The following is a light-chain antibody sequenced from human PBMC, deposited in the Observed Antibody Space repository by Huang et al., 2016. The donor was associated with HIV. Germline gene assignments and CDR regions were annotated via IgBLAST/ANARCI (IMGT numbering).Light chain of an antibody. V-gene: IGKV1-33*01. CDR1: QGIRKY. CDR3: QQSATLPPT. J-gene: IGKJ3*01. CDR2: ETS. Sequence: DIQMTQSPSSLSASVGDRVTITCQASQGIRKYLNWYQHRPGKAPDLLIYETSRLKTGVPSRFSGSGSDTFFILTITSLQPEDVATYYCQQSATLPPTFGPGTKVDIK.